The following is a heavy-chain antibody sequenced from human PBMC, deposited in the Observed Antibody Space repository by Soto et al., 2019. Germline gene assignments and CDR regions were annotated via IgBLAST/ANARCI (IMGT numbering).Heavy chain of an antibody. CDR1: GGSISSGGYY. CDR2: IYYSGST. J-gene: IGHJ5*02. V-gene: IGHV4-31*03. Sequence: PSETLSLTCTVSGGSISSGGYYWSWIRQHPGKGLEWIGYIYYSGSTYYNPSLKSRVTISVDTSKDQFSLKLSSVTAADTAVYYCVRGNWFDPWGQGTLVTVSS. CDR3: VRGNWFDP.